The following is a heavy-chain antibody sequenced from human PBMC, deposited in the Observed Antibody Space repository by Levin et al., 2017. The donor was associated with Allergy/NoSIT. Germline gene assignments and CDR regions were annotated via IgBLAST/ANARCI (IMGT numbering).Heavy chain of an antibody. CDR1: GFTFSNAW. CDR3: TTEEVGTTHNWFDS. J-gene: IGHJ5*01. D-gene: IGHD1-26*01. Sequence: LSLTCAASGFTFSNAWMNWVRQAPGTGLDWVGRIRSKTDEGTTDYAAPVKGRFTISRDDSKNTLFLQMNSLRIEDTAVYYCTTEEVGTTHNWFDSWGQGALVTVSS. CDR2: IRSKTDEGTT. V-gene: IGHV3-15*01.